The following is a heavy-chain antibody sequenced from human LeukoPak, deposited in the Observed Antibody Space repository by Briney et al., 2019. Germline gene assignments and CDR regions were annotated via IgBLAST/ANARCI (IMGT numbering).Heavy chain of an antibody. Sequence: SETLSLTCTVSGGSISNCYWSWIRQPPGKGLEWIGYISYSGTTNYNPSLKSRVTISVDTSKNQFSLKLNSVTAADTAVYYCARHANYYDSSGFYQYFDYWGQGTLVTVSS. D-gene: IGHD3-22*01. CDR3: ARHANYYDSSGFYQYFDY. CDR1: GGSISNCY. J-gene: IGHJ4*02. CDR2: ISYSGTT. V-gene: IGHV4-59*08.